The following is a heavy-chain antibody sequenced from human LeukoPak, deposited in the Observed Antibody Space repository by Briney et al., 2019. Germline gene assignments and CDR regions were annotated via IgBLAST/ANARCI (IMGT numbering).Heavy chain of an antibody. J-gene: IGHJ3*02. CDR2: ISGSGYNS. D-gene: IGHD3-3*01. Sequence: PGGSLRLSCAASGFTFSSYAMTWVRQAPGKGLEWVSAISGSGYNSYYADSVKGRFTISRDSSKNTLFLQMNSLRGEDTAIYYCAKWMVRRDFWSGAFDIWGQGTMVTV. V-gene: IGHV3-23*01. CDR1: GFTFSSYA. CDR3: AKWMVRRDFWSGAFDI.